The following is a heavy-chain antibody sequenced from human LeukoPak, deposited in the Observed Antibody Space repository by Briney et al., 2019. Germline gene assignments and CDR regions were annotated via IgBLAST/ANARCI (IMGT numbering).Heavy chain of an antibody. CDR2: INTYNGNT. V-gene: IGHV1-18*01. J-gene: IGHJ5*02. CDR3: ARGYYYGSGIYYNWFDP. D-gene: IGHD3-10*01. CDR1: GYTFSNYD. Sequence: ASVKVSCKASGYTFSNYDICWVRQAPGQGLEWMGWINTYNGNTNYTQKLQGRVTMTTDTSTSTAYIELSSMRSDDTAVYYCARGYYYGSGIYYNWFDPWGQGTLVTVSS.